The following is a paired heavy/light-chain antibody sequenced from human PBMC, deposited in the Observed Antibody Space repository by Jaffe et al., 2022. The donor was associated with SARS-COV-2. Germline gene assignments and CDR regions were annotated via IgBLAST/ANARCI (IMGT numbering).Heavy chain of an antibody. CDR2: IDTNTGNP. Sequence: QVQLVQSGSELKKPGASVKVSCRASGYSFTIYAINWVRQAPGQGLEWMGWIDTNTGNPTYAQGFTGRFVFSLDTSLTTAYLQINSLEAEDTAMYYCARNVPYDFWGQGTLVTVSS. J-gene: IGHJ4*02. CDR3: ARNVPYDF. CDR1: GYSFTIYA. V-gene: IGHV7-4-1*02.
Light chain of an antibody. CDR1: QTILYNSNNKNS. V-gene: IGKV4-1*01. CDR3: HQYHTSPHT. Sequence: DIVMTQSPDSLAVSLGERATINCKSSQTILYNSNNKNSLAWFQQKPGQAPELLIYWASTRESGVPERFSGSGSGTDFTLTISSLQAEDVAVYYCHQYHTSPHTFGQGTKLEI. CDR2: WAS. J-gene: IGKJ2*01.